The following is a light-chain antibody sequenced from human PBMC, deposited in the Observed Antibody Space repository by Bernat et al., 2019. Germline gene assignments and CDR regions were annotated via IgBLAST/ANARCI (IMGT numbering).Light chain of an antibody. V-gene: IGLV2-8*01. CDR1: SSDVGGYNY. J-gene: IGLJ3*02. CDR2: EVN. CDR3: SSYTTSNTWV. Sequence: QSALTQPPSASGSPGQSVTISCTGTSSDVGGYNYVSWYQQHPGKAPKLFIYEVNKRPSGVPARFSGSKSGNTASLTVSGLQAEDEADYSCSSYTTSNTWVFGGGSKLTVL.